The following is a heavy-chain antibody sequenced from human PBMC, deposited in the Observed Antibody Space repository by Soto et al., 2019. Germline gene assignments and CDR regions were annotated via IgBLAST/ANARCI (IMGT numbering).Heavy chain of an antibody. J-gene: IGHJ2*01. CDR2: IYFTGST. D-gene: IGHD4-17*01. CDR1: GGPISSGDYY. V-gene: IGHV4-30-4*01. Sequence: SETLSLTCTVSGGPISSGDYYWTWIRQPPGKGLEWIGYIYFTGSTYYNPSLKSRVTISLDTSKNQFSLNLSSVTAADTAVYYCARETVTMILGSYWYFDLWGRGTLVTVSS. CDR3: ARETVTMILGSYWYFDL.